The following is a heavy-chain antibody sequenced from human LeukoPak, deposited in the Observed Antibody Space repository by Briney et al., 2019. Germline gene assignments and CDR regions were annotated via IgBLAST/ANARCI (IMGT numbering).Heavy chain of an antibody. V-gene: IGHV3-30-3*01. CDR3: ARDRSTGANYFDY. CDR2: ISYDGSKK. D-gene: IGHD2-2*01. Sequence: GGSLRLSCAASGFTFSSHAMHWVRQAPGKGLEWVAVISYDGSKKYYADSVKGRFTISRDNSKNTLCLQMNSLRAEDTAVYYCARDRSTGANYFDYWGQGTLVTVSS. J-gene: IGHJ4*02. CDR1: GFTFSSHA.